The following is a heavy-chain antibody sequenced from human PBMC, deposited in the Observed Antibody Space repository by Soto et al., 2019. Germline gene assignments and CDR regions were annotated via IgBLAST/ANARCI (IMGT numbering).Heavy chain of an antibody. CDR2: FDPEDGET. V-gene: IGHV1-24*01. CDR3: ATVGVRDSSIAVAGTPLGYYYYGMDV. D-gene: IGHD6-19*01. CDR1: GYTLTELS. Sequence: QVQLVQSGAEVKKPGASVKVSCKVSGYTLTELSMHWVRQAPGKGLEWMGGFDPEDGETIYAQKFQGRVTMTEDTSTDTAYMELSSLRSEDTAVYYCATVGVRDSSIAVAGTPLGYYYYGMDVWGQGTTVTVSS. J-gene: IGHJ6*02.